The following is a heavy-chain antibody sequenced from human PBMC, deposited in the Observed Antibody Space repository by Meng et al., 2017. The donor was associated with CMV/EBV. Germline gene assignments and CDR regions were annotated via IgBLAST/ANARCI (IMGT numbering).Heavy chain of an antibody. V-gene: IGHV3-7*01. CDR2: IKQDGSEK. D-gene: IGHD3-3*01. Sequence: GESLKISCAASGFTFSSYWMSWVRQPPGKGLEWVANIKQDGSEKYYVDSVKGRFTISRDNAKNSLYLQMNSLRAEDTAVYYCARDGRDDFWSGVDVWGQGTTVTVSS. J-gene: IGHJ6*02. CDR3: ARDGRDDFWSGVDV. CDR1: GFTFSSYW.